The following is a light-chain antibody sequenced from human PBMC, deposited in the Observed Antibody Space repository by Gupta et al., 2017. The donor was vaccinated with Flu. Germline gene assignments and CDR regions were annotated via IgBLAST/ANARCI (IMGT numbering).Light chain of an antibody. CDR2: AAS. V-gene: IGKV1-12*01. Sequence: PSSLSASVGDRVTITCRASQGIWTWLAWYQQKPGKAPEFLIYAASSLQSGVPSRFRGSGSGTDFTLTINSLQPEDFATYYCQQANSFPHTFGQGTKVEIK. CDR1: QGIWTW. J-gene: IGKJ1*01. CDR3: QQANSFPHT.